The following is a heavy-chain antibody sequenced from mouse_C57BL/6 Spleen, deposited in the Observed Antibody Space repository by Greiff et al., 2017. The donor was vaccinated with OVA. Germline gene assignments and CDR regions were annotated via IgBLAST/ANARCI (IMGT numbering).Heavy chain of an antibody. CDR3: ARSGRGYWYFDV. V-gene: IGHV1-64*01. CDR1: GYTFTSYW. Sequence: VQLQQPGAELVKPGASVKLSCKASGYTFTSYWMHWVKQRPGQGLEWIGMIHPNSGSTNYNEKFKSKATLTVDKSSSTAYMQLSSLTSEDSAVYYCARSGRGYWYFDVWGTGTTVTVSS. D-gene: IGHD3-1*01. CDR2: IHPNSGST. J-gene: IGHJ1*03.